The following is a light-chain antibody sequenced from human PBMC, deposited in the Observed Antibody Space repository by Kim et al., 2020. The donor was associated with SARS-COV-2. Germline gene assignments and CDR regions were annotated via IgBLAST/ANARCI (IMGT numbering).Light chain of an antibody. CDR2: LEGSGSY. Sequence: SSVKLTCTLSSGHSSYIIAWHQQQPGKAPRYLMKLEGSGSYNKGSGVPDRCSGSSSGADRYLTISNLQSEDEADYYCETWDSNTWVLGGGTQRTVL. V-gene: IGLV4-60*03. J-gene: IGLJ3*02. CDR1: SGHSSYI. CDR3: ETWDSNTWV.